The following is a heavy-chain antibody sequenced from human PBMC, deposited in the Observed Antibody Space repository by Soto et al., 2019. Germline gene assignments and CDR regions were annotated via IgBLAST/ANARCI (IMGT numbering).Heavy chain of an antibody. J-gene: IGHJ4*02. CDR3: AKVLTYYYDSSTMDS. V-gene: IGHV3-23*01. CDR2: ISGSGGST. Sequence: PGGSLRLSCAASGFSFSSYAMSWVRQAPGKGLEWVSAISGSGGSTYYADSVKGRFTISRDNSKNTLYLQMNSLRAEDTAVYYCAKVLTYYYDSSTMDSWGQGTLVTVSS. CDR1: GFSFSSYA. D-gene: IGHD3-22*01.